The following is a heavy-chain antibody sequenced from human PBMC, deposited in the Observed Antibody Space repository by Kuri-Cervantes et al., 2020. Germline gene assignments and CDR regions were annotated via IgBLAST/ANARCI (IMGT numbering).Heavy chain of an antibody. J-gene: IGHJ3*02. V-gene: IGHV1-24*01. Sequence: SVNVSCKLSGYTLTELSMHWVRQAPGKGLEWMGGFDPEAGETIYAQKFQGRVTMTEDKSTSTAYMELRSLRSDDTAVYYCARAWLTRRAAFDIWGQGTMVTVSS. CDR2: FDPEAGET. CDR1: GYTLTELS. CDR3: ARAWLTRRAAFDI. D-gene: IGHD5-18*01.